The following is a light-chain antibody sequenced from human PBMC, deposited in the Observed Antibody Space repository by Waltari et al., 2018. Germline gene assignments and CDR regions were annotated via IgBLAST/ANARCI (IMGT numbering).Light chain of an antibody. J-gene: IGKJ1*01. V-gene: IGKV3-20*01. CDR1: PGSRRS. CDR2: GTS. Sequence: MASPGSRRSLGWYQNKSCQAPRLLIDGTSTRATGIPDRFSGGGYGTDFSLTISSLEPEDFAVYDCQMYVRFPAKFGDGTKVEI. CDR3: QMYVRFPAK.